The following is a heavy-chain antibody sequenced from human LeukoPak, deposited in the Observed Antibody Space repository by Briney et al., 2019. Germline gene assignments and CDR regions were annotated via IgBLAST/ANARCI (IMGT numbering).Heavy chain of an antibody. Sequence: GGSLRLSCAASGFTFGDYAMSWVRQAPGKGLQWVSTISASGGTTYYADSVKGRFTISRDNSKNTLYLQMNSLRAEDTAVYYCAKDSPGYSLFQHWGQGTLVTVSS. CDR3: AKDSPGYSLFQH. V-gene: IGHV3-23*01. CDR2: ISASGGTT. D-gene: IGHD3-22*01. CDR1: GFTFGDYA. J-gene: IGHJ1*01.